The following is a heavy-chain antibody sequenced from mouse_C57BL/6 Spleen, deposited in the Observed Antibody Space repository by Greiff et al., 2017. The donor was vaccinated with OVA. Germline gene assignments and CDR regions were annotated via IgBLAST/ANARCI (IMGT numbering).Heavy chain of an antibody. CDR2: IYPGSGST. V-gene: IGHV1-55*01. CDR1: GYTFTSYW. Sequence: QVQLQQSGAELVKPGASVKLSCKASGYTFTSYWITWVKQRPGQGLEWIGDIYPGSGSTNYNEKFKSKATLTVDTSSSTAYMQLSSLTSEDSAVYYCARKWTTGAMDYWGQGTSVTVSS. J-gene: IGHJ4*01. CDR3: ARKWTTGAMDY. D-gene: IGHD1-1*01.